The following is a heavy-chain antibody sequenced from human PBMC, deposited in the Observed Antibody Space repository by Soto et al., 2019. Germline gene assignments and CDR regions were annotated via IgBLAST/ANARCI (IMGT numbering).Heavy chain of an antibody. D-gene: IGHD2-2*01. V-gene: IGHV1-2*04. J-gene: IGHJ3*02. CDR1: GYTFTGYY. CDR2: INPNSGGT. CDR3: ARGPVVGDIVVVPAAPAMDAFDI. Sequence: SVKVSCKASGYTFTGYYMHWVRQAPGQGLEWMGWINPNSGGTNYAQKFQGWVTMTRDTSISTAYMELSRLRSDDTAVYYCARGPVVGDIVVVPAAPAMDAFDIWGQGTMVTVSS.